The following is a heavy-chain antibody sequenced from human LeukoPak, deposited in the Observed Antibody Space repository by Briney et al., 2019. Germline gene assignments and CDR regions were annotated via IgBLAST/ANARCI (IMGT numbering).Heavy chain of an antibody. J-gene: IGHJ4*02. CDR2: INPSGGST. D-gene: IGHD6-19*01. CDR3: ARAASSGTMYEFDY. CDR1: GYTFTSYD. Sequence: ASVKVSCKASGYTFTSYDINWVRQATGQGLEWMGIINPSGGSTSYAQKFQGRVTMTRDMSTSTVYMELSSLRSEDTAVYYCARAASSGTMYEFDYWGQGTLVTVSS. V-gene: IGHV1-46*01.